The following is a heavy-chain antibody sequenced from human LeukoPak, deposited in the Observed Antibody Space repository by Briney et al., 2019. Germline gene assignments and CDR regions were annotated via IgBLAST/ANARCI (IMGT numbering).Heavy chain of an antibody. V-gene: IGHV3-30-3*01. D-gene: IGHD1-26*01. CDR1: VFTLSSYS. Sequence: PGGSLRLSCAASVFTLSSYSMHWVRQAPCKGLEWVAVISYDGSNKYYADSVKGRFTISRDNSKNTLYLQMNSLRAEDTAVYYCARGRGSYVNTPFDYWGQGTLVTVSS. CDR3: ARGRGSYVNTPFDY. J-gene: IGHJ4*02. CDR2: ISYDGSNK.